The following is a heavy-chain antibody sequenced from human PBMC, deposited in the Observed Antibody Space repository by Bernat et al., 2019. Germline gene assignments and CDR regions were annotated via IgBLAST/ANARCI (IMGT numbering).Heavy chain of an antibody. CDR2: IKEDGSAK. D-gene: IGHD5-24*01. Sequence: EVQLVESGGGLVQPGGSLRLSCAASGFSFSNYWMSWFRHAPGKGLEWVANIKEDGSAKYYLASVKGRFIISRDNAKNSLYLQINSLRAEDTAVYYCARERGWLKHDYWGQGTLVTVSS. J-gene: IGHJ4*02. CDR3: ARERGWLKHDY. V-gene: IGHV3-7*03. CDR1: GFSFSNYW.